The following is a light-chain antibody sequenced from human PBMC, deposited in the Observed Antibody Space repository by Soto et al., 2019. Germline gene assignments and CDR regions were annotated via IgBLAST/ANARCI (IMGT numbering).Light chain of an antibody. CDR2: EVT. CDR1: SSDVGDYNY. Sequence: QSVLTQPASVSGSPGQSITISCTGTSSDVGDYNYVSWYQHHPGKAPKVIIYEVTNRPSGVSNRFSGSKSGNTASLTISGLQAEAEADYYCSSYTTSSKLSYVFGIGTKLTVL. J-gene: IGLJ1*01. CDR3: SSYTTSSKLSYV. V-gene: IGLV2-14*01.